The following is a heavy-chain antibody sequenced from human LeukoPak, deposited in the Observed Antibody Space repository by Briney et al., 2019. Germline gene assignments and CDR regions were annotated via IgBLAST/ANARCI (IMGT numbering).Heavy chain of an antibody. CDR3: AREGSVVVAAAGMDV. V-gene: IGHV3-21*01. D-gene: IGHD2-2*01. CDR1: GFTFSSYS. CDR2: ISSSSSYI. Sequence: GGSLRLSCAASGFTFSSYSMNWVRQAPGKGLEWVSSISSSSSYIYYGDSVRGRFTISRDNAKNSLYLQMNSLRAEDTAVYYCAREGSVVVAAAGMDVWGQGTTVTVSS. J-gene: IGHJ6*02.